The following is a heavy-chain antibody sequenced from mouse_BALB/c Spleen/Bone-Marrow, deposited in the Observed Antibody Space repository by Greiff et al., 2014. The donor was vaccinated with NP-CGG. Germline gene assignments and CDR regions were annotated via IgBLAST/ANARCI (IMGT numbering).Heavy chain of an antibody. CDR2: IDPENGDT. CDR3: NAWGYIDY. CDR1: GFNIKDYY. V-gene: IGHV14-4*02. J-gene: IGHJ2*01. Sequence: EVQLQQSGAELVRSGASVKLSCTASGFNIKDYYMHWVKQRPEQGLEWIGWIDPENGDTEYAPKFQGKATMTADTSSNTAYLQLSSLTSEDTAVYNCNAWGYIDYWGQGTTLTVSS.